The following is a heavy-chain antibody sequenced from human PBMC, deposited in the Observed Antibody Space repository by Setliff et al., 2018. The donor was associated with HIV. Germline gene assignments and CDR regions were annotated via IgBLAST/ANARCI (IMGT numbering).Heavy chain of an antibody. Sequence: ASVKVSCKPSGYAFATYDINWVRQAAGQGLEWMGWMNPYSGNTGYAQKFRGRITMTRDTSRGTAHMELRSLRSDDTAVYFCAGGYASGSGSYYFDYWGQGTLVTVSS. J-gene: IGHJ4*02. V-gene: IGHV1-8*02. CDR2: MNPYSGNT. D-gene: IGHD3-16*01. CDR1: GYAFATYD. CDR3: AGGYASGSGSYYFDY.